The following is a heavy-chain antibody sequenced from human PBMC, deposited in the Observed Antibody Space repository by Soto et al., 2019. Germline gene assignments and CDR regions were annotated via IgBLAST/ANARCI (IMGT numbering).Heavy chain of an antibody. CDR2: IIPIFNTP. CDR1: GGTFSSYG. Sequence: QVQLVQSGAEVKKPGSSVKVSCKASGGTFSSYGITWVRQAPGQGLEWMGGIIPIFNTPDYARKFQGRVTITADKSTSTAYMELSRLRSEDTAVYYCATIAGRPENYYYGMDVWGQGTTVTVSS. V-gene: IGHV1-69*06. D-gene: IGHD6-6*01. CDR3: ATIAGRPENYYYGMDV. J-gene: IGHJ6*02.